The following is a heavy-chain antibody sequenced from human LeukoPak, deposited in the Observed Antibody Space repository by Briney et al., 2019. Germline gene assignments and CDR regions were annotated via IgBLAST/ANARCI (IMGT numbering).Heavy chain of an antibody. CDR1: GFTFSSYA. D-gene: IGHD3-22*01. CDR3: AKVSSAASTMIVVVITTGYFDY. Sequence: GRSLRLSCAASGFTFSSYAMHWVRQAPGKGLEWVAVISDDGSNKYYADSVKGRFTISRDNSKNTLYLQMNSLRAEDTAVYYCAKVSSAASTMIVVVITTGYFDYWGQGTLVTVSS. J-gene: IGHJ4*02. V-gene: IGHV3-30-3*01. CDR2: ISDDGSNK.